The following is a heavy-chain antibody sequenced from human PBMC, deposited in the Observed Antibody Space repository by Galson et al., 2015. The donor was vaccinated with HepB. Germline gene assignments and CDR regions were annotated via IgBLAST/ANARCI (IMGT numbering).Heavy chain of an antibody. D-gene: IGHD4-17*01. CDR3: ARDQGFMTTAPYYFDY. J-gene: IGHJ4*02. Sequence: SVKVSCKASGYTFTSYYMHWVRQAPGQGLEWMGIINPSGGSTSYAQKFQGRVTMTRDTSTSTVYMELSSLRSEDTAVYYCARDQGFMTTAPYYFDYWGQGTLVTVSS. V-gene: IGHV1-46*01. CDR1: GYTFTSYY. CDR2: INPSGGST.